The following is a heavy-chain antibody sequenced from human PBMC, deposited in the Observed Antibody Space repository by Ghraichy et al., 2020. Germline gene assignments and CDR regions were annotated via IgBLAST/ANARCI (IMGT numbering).Heavy chain of an antibody. CDR3: ARGLELDNWFDA. CDR1: GFTFNNFA. CDR2: ISGRGTTK. V-gene: IGHV3-23*01. D-gene: IGHD1-7*01. J-gene: IGHJ5*02. Sequence: LSLPCAASGFTFNNFAINWVRHSLGKGLQWVSSISGRGTTKYYADSVKGRFTISRDNSRNMASVQMNNLRPEDTAIYYCARGLELDNWFDAWGRGTLVTVSS.